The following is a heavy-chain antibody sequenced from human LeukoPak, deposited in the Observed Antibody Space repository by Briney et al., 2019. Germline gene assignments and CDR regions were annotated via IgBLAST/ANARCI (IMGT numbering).Heavy chain of an antibody. V-gene: IGHV3-64D*06. J-gene: IGHJ4*02. CDR1: GFALSIYC. D-gene: IGHD6-13*01. CDR3: VTGASSSWYVSSSGWYLVY. CDR2: IRSNGGST. Sequence: GGSLRLSCSASGFALSIYCMHWVRQAPGKGLGYVSSIRSNGGSTYYADSVKGRFTISRDNSKNTLYLQMSSLRAEDTAVYYCVTGASSSWYVSSSGWYLVYWGQGTLVTVSS.